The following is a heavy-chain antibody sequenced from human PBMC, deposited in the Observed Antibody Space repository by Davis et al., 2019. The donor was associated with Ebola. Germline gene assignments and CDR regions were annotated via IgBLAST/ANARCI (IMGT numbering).Heavy chain of an antibody. CDR3: ARGGGFLTYLH. D-gene: IGHD2/OR15-2a*01. CDR1: GASISSYY. Sequence: MPSETLSLTCTVSGASISSYYWTWIRQPPGKGLEWIGEINHSGSTNYNPSLKSRVTISVDTSKNQFSLKLSSVTAADTAVYYCARGGGFLTYLHWGQGTLVTVSS. J-gene: IGHJ4*02. V-gene: IGHV4-34*01. CDR2: INHSGST.